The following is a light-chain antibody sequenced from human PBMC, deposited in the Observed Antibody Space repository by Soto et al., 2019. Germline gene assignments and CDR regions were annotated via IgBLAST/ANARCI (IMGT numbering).Light chain of an antibody. V-gene: IGKV3D-15*01. CDR1: QSVSSN. J-gene: IGKJ5*01. CDR3: QQYKNWPTLT. CDR2: DAS. Sequence: ESVLTQSPATLSLSPGERATLSCRASQSVSSNFLAWYQQKPGQAHRLLIYDASTRATGIPARFSGSGSGTEFTLSISSLQSEDFAVYYGQQYKNWPTLTFGQGTRREIK.